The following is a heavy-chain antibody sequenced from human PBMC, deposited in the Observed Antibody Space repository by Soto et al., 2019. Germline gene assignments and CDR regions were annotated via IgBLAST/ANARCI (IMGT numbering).Heavy chain of an antibody. J-gene: IGHJ6*02. V-gene: IGHV3-23*01. CDR2: ISGSGGTT. CDR1: GFTFSTYA. Sequence: PGGSLRLSCAASGFTFSTYAMSWVRQAPGKGLEWVSAISGSGGTTYYADSVKGRFTIARDNSKDSLYLQMNSLRAEDTAVYFCAKRVVGPTTWLQYYYGMDVWGQGTTVTVSS. D-gene: IGHD1-26*01. CDR3: AKRVVGPTTWLQYYYGMDV.